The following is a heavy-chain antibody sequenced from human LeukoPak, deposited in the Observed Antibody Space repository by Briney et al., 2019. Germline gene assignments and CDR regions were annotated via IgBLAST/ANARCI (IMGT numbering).Heavy chain of an antibody. CDR2: IYTSGTT. J-gene: IGHJ3*01. Sequence: SETLSLTCTVSGSISSYYWSWIRQPPGKGLEWIGYIYTSGTTNYNPSLKSRVTISVDTSKNQFSLDLSSVTAADSTVYYCARQKCTSASCLTKNAFDVWGQGTMVTVSS. D-gene: IGHD2-2*01. V-gene: IGHV4-4*09. CDR3: ARQKCTSASCLTKNAFDV. CDR1: GSISSYY.